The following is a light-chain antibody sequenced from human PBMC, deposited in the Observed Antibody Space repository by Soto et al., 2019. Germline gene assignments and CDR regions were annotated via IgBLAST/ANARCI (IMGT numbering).Light chain of an antibody. Sequence: EIVLTQSPGTLSLSPGKRATLSCGASQSVSNNYLAWYQQKPGQAPRLLIYGASNRATGIPDRFSGSGSGTDFTLTISRLEPEDFAVYYCQQYGSSGTFGQGTKVDIK. CDR3: QQYGSSGT. CDR1: QSVSNNY. V-gene: IGKV3-20*01. J-gene: IGKJ1*01. CDR2: GAS.